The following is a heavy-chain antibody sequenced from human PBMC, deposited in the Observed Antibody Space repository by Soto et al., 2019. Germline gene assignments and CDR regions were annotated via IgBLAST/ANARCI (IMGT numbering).Heavy chain of an antibody. CDR3: AKPYYGSGSGAYYFDY. CDR1: GFTFSNYA. CDR2: ISGRGGST. J-gene: IGHJ4*02. V-gene: IGHV3-23*01. Sequence: EVQLLESGGGLVQPGGSLRLSCAASGFTFSNYAMSWVRQAPGKGLEWVSAISGRGGSTYYADSVKGRFTISRDNPKNTLYLQMNSLRAEDTAVEFCAKPYYGSGSGAYYFDYWGQGTLVTVSS. D-gene: IGHD3-10*01.